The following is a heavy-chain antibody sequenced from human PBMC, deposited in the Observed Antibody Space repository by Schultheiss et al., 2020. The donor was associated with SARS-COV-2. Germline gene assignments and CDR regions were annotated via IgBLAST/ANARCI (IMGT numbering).Heavy chain of an antibody. J-gene: IGHJ6*02. V-gene: IGHV3-33*01. D-gene: IGHD6-19*01. CDR1: GFTFSSYG. CDR2: IWYDGSNE. CDR3: ASHSSGWFISYYGMDV. Sequence: GGSLRLSCAASGFTFSSYGMHWVRQAPGKGLEWVAVIWYDGSNEYYADSVKGRFTISRDNSKNTLYLQMNSLRAEDTAVYYCASHSSGWFISYYGMDVWGQGTTVTVSS.